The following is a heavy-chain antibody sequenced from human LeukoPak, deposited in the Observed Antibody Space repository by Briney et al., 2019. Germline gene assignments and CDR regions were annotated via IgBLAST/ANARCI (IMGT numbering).Heavy chain of an antibody. Sequence: PSGTLSLTCAVSGASISSTNWWSWVRQPPGKGLEWIGETYHSGSTNYNPSLKSRVAMSIDKSKNQFSLRLSSVTAADTAVYYCARGEGYTSTWYQPHFDYWGQGTLVTVSS. D-gene: IGHD6-13*01. CDR2: TYHSGST. CDR1: GASISSTNW. CDR3: ARGEGYTSTWYQPHFDY. V-gene: IGHV4-4*02. J-gene: IGHJ4*02.